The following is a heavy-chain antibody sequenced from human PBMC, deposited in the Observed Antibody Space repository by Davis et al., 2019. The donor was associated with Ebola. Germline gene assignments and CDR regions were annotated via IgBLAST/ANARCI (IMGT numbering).Heavy chain of an antibody. Sequence: AASVKVSCKASDYTFTSYGISWVRQAPGQGLEWMGWINPNSGGTNYAQKFQGWVTMTRDTSISTAYMELSRLRSDDTAVYYCARGVRYGDYFDYWGQGTLVTVSS. CDR3: ARGVRYGDYFDY. CDR1: DYTFTSYG. V-gene: IGHV1-2*04. J-gene: IGHJ4*02. D-gene: IGHD4-17*01. CDR2: INPNSGGT.